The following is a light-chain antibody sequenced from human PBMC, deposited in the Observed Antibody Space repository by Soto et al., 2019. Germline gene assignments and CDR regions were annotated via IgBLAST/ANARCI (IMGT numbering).Light chain of an antibody. CDR3: QRYGSSPLIT. CDR1: QRLSASD. J-gene: IGKJ5*01. CDR2: GVS. Sequence: EIVLTQSPGTLSLSPGQRATLSCRASQRLSASDIAWYQQKPGQAPKFLIYGVSSRATGIPDRFSGSGSGTDFTLTISRLEPEDFAVYFCQRYGSSPLITFGQGTRLEIK. V-gene: IGKV3-20*01.